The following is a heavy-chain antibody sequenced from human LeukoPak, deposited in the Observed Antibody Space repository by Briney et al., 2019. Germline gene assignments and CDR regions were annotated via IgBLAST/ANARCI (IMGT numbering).Heavy chain of an antibody. CDR3: ARARDANAWYVFDI. V-gene: IGHV4-4*02. D-gene: IGHD5-24*01. CDR2: NHHNWDT. J-gene: IGHJ3*02. Sequence: SETLYLTFPVSGGTISSYYMGWLVRTPPRKGVGLVGENHHNWDTKYNPSLQGQVTISVDKSKNQFSLKLSPVTAADTAVYYCARARDANAWYVFDIWGHGTMVTVSS. CDR1: GGTISSYYM.